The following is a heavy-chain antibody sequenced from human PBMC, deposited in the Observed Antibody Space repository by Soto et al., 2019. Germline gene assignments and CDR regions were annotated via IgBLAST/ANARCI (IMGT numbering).Heavy chain of an antibody. Sequence: GGSLRLSCAAPGFTFSSYAMSWVRQAPGKGLEWVSAISGSGGSTYYADSVKGRFTISRDNSKNTLYLQMNSLRAEDTAVYYCARDTHYSTYYYYGMDVWGQGTTVTVSS. D-gene: IGHD6-13*01. J-gene: IGHJ6*02. CDR3: ARDTHYSTYYYYGMDV. V-gene: IGHV3-23*01. CDR1: GFTFSSYA. CDR2: ISGSGGST.